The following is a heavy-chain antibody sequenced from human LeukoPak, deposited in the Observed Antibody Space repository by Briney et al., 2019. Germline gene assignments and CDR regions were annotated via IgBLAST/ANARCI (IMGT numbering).Heavy chain of an antibody. CDR1: GYTFTSYD. J-gene: IGHJ5*02. D-gene: IGHD6-19*01. Sequence: ASVKVSCKASGYTFTSYDINWVRQATGQGLEWMGWMNPNSGNTGYAQKFQGRVTMTRNTSISTAYMELSSLRSDDTAVYYCARDLAVADLNWFDPWGQGTLVTVSS. V-gene: IGHV1-8*01. CDR3: ARDLAVADLNWFDP. CDR2: MNPNSGNT.